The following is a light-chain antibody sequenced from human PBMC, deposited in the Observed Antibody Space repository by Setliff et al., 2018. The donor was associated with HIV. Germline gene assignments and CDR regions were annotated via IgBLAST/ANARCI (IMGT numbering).Light chain of an antibody. CDR1: SSDVGGYNY. V-gene: IGLV2-14*01. Sequence: QSVLTQPASVSGSPGQPITISCTGTSSDVGGYNYVSWYQQHPGKAPKLMIYEVSNRPSGVSNRFSGSKSGNTASLTISGLQAEDEADYYCSSYTTDSGVFGTGTKVTVL. CDR3: SSYTTDSGV. J-gene: IGLJ1*01. CDR2: EVS.